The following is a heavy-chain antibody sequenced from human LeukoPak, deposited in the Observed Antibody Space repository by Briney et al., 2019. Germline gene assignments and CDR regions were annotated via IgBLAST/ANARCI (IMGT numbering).Heavy chain of an antibody. CDR2: ISAYSGNT. Sequence: ASVTVSFKASGYTFPNYGISWVRQAPGQGLEGMGWISAYSGNTNYAQNLQGRVTMTTDTSTSTAYMELRSLRSDDTAVYYCARAPDDYDFWSGPFDYWGRGTLVTVSS. J-gene: IGHJ4*02. V-gene: IGHV1-18*01. D-gene: IGHD3-3*01. CDR3: ARAPDDYDFWSGPFDY. CDR1: GYTFPNYG.